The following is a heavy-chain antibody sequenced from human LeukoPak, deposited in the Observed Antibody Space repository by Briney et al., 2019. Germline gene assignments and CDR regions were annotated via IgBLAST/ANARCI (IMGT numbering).Heavy chain of an antibody. CDR3: ARVRSNWYEDY. D-gene: IGHD6-13*01. J-gene: IGHJ4*02. V-gene: IGHV3-21*01. CDR1: GFTFSSFS. Sequence: GGSLRLSCAASGFTFSSFSLNWVRQVPGKGLEWVSSITTDSYTFYADSVKGRFTISRDNAKNSLYLQMSSLRAEDTAVYYCARVRSNWYEDYWGRGTLVTVS. CDR2: ITTDSYT.